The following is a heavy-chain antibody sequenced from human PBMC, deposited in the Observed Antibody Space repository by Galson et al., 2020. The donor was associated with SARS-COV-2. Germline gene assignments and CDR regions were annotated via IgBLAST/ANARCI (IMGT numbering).Heavy chain of an antibody. J-gene: IGHJ4*02. CDR3: ARDGEGTIFGVVIILDYVDY. CDR1: GGSISSSSYY. CDR2: IYYSGST. V-gene: IGHV4-39*07. D-gene: IGHD3-3*01. Sequence: SETLSLTCTVSGGSISSSSYYWGWIRQPPGKGLEWIGSIYYSGSTYYNPSLKSRVTISVDTSKNQFSLKLSSVTAADTAVYYCARDGEGTIFGVVIILDYVDYWGQGTLVTVSS.